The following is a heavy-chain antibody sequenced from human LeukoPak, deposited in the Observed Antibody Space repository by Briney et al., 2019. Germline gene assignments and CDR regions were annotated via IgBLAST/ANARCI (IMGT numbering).Heavy chain of an antibody. Sequence: PVASVKVSCKASGGTFSSYATSWVRQAPGQGLEWMGGIIPIFGTANYAQKFQGRVTITADESTSTAYMELSSLRSEDTAVYYCARGVDINAFDIWGQGTMVTVSS. D-gene: IGHD2-2*03. CDR1: GGTFSSYA. V-gene: IGHV1-69*13. J-gene: IGHJ3*02. CDR2: IIPIFGTA. CDR3: ARGVDINAFDI.